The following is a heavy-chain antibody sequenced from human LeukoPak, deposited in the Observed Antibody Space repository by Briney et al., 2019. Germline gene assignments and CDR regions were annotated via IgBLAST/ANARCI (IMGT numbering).Heavy chain of an antibody. CDR3: ARVIRTTGYYSNPKSGSFDF. J-gene: IGHJ4*02. CDR2: IYSSGST. D-gene: IGHD3-9*01. V-gene: IGHV4-39*01. CDR1: GGSISSSHHY. Sequence: SETLSLTCAVSGGSISSSHHYWGWIRQPPGKGLEWIGSIYSSGSTYYDPSLRTRVTISVDTSKNQFSLKLSSVTAADTAVYYCARVIRTTGYYSNPKSGSFDFWGQGTLVTVSS.